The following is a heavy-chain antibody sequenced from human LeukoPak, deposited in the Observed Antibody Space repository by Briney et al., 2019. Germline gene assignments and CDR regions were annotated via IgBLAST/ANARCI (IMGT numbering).Heavy chain of an antibody. V-gene: IGHV3-11*04. CDR3: ARRDWVSGAVRAFDI. Sequence: GGSLRLSCVGSGFSFSDYYMSWIRQAPGKGLWRVSYISNDSVDKYYVDSVRGRFTISRDNAKKSMYLQMSGLRVEDTAVYYCARRDWVSGAVRAFDIWGQGTMVTVSS. CDR2: ISNDSVDK. D-gene: IGHD3-3*01. CDR1: GFSFSDYY. J-gene: IGHJ3*02.